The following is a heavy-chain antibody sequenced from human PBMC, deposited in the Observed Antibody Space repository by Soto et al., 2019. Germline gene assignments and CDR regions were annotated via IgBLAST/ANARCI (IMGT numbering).Heavy chain of an antibody. V-gene: IGHV4-61*01. CDR3: AREYYDSSGRFFLDY. J-gene: IGHJ4*02. CDR2: IYYSGST. CDR1: GGSVSSGSYY. D-gene: IGHD3-22*01. Sequence: PSETLSLTCTVSGGSVSSGSYYWSWIRQPPGKGLEWIGYIYYSGSTNYNPSLKSRVTISVDTSKNQFSLKLSSVTAADTAVYYCAREYYDSSGRFFLDYWGQGTLVTVSS.